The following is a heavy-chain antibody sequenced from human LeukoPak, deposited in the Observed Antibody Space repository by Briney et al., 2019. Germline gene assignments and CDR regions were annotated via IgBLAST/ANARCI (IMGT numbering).Heavy chain of an antibody. CDR3: ARRSGNRGSLDY. D-gene: IGHD3-3*01. V-gene: IGHV4-39*01. CDR1: GGSISSSSYY. Sequence: PSETLPLTCTVSGGSISSSSYYWGWIRQPPGKGLEWIGSIYYSGSTYYNPSLKSRVTISVDTSKNQFSLELSSVTAADTAVYYCARRSGNRGSLDYWGQGTLVTVSS. CDR2: IYYSGST. J-gene: IGHJ4*02.